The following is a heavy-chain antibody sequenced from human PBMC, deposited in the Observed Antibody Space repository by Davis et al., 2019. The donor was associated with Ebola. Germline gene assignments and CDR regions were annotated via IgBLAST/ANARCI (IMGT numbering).Heavy chain of an antibody. D-gene: IGHD3-22*01. CDR1: GYSFTNYW. V-gene: IGHV5-51*01. CDR3: ARGPYYYDYIGYSDY. J-gene: IGHJ4*02. CDR2: IYPGDSDT. Sequence: GGSLRLSCKGSGYSFTNYWIAWVRQMPGKGLEWMGIIYPGDSDTRYSPSFVGQVIISADKAISTAYLHWSGLKASDTAMYFCARGPYYYDYIGYSDYWGQGTLVTVSS.